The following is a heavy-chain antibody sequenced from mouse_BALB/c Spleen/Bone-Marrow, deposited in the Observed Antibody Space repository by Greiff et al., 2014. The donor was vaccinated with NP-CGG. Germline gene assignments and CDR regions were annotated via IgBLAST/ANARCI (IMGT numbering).Heavy chain of an antibody. Sequence: VQLPQSGPNLVKPFSTLSLSFSFSGDSIPRGYWHWVPEFPGNKLEYMGYITYSSNTYYNPSLKSRLSITRDTSKNQYYLQLNSVTTEDTATYYCATGYYFDYWGQGTTFTVSS. J-gene: IGHJ2*01. CDR3: ATGYYFDY. CDR2: ITYSSNT. CDR1: GDSIPRGY. D-gene: IGHD4-1*01. V-gene: IGHV3-8*02.